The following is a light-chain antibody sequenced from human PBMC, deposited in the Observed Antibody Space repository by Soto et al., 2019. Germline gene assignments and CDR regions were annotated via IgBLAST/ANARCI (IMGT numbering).Light chain of an antibody. J-gene: IGLJ1*01. CDR3: SSYAGSSTLV. CDR2: EVS. Sequence: QSALTQPASVSGSPGQSITISCTGSSSDVGAYNYVSWYQQHPGKAPKLMIHEVSDRPSGASIRFSGSKSGNTAFLTITGLQAEDEADYYCSSYAGSSTLVFGTGTKVTVL. CDR1: SSDVGAYNY. V-gene: IGLV2-14*01.